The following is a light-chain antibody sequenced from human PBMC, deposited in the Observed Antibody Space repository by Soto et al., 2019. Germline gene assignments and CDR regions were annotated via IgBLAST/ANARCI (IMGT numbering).Light chain of an antibody. CDR3: QQHDAWPPT. Sequence: EIVMTQSPATLSVSPGERVTLSCRASHSVGTLLAWFKQRPGQAPRLLISGASTRAAGIPARFSGSGSGTDFTLTLSSLQSEDFAVYYCQQHDAWPPTVGQGTKVEIK. CDR1: HSVGTL. CDR2: GAS. V-gene: IGKV3-15*01. J-gene: IGKJ1*01.